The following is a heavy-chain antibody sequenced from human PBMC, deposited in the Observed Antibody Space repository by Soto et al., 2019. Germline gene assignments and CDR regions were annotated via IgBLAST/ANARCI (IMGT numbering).Heavy chain of an antibody. V-gene: IGHV4-31*03. D-gene: IGHD2-15*01. CDR3: ARDSHPTVVVAATPWWFDP. Sequence: QVQLQESGPGLVKPSQTLSLTCTVSGGSISSGGYYWSWIRQHPGKGLEWIGYIYYSGSTYYNPSIKSRVTISVDTSKNQFSLKLSSVTAADTAVYYCARDSHPTVVVAATPWWFDPWGQGTLVTVSS. CDR1: GGSISSGGYY. CDR2: IYYSGST. J-gene: IGHJ5*02.